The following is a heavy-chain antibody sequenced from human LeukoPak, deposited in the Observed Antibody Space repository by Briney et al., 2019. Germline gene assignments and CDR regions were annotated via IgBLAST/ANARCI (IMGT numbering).Heavy chain of an antibody. CDR3: ARWGFGELFEGY. Sequence: GGSLRLSCAASGFTFSRHGMNWVRQAPGKGLEWVSYISSSGSTIYYADSVKGRFTISRDNAKNSLYLQMNSLRAEDTAVYYCARWGFGELFEGYWGQGTLVTVSS. CDR2: ISSSGSTI. V-gene: IGHV3-48*03. J-gene: IGHJ4*02. CDR1: GFTFSRHG. D-gene: IGHD3-10*01.